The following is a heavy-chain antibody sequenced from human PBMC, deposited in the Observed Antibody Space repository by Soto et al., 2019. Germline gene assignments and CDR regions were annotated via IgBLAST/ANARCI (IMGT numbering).Heavy chain of an antibody. D-gene: IGHD6-13*01. CDR1: GFTFSSYG. Sequence: GGFLRLSCAASGFTFSSYGMHWVRQAPGKGLEWVAVISYDGSNKYYADSVKGRFTISRDNSKNTLYLQMNSLRAEDTAVYYCAKDRGEQQLGYYYYYGMDVWGQGTTVTVSS. J-gene: IGHJ6*02. CDR2: ISYDGSNK. CDR3: AKDRGEQQLGYYYYYGMDV. V-gene: IGHV3-30*18.